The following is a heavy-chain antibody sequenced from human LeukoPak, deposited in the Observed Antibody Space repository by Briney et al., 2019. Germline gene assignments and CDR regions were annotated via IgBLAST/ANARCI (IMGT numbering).Heavy chain of an antibody. Sequence: GESLKISCKGSGYSFSTYWIGWVRQIPGKGVEWMGIIFPGDSDTKYSPSFQGQVTISADKSISTAYLQGSSLKASDTAMYYCARRSYSASYYDYWGQGTLVTVSS. CDR2: IFPGDSDT. D-gene: IGHD1-26*01. CDR3: ARRSYSASYYDY. V-gene: IGHV5-51*01. CDR1: GYSFSTYW. J-gene: IGHJ4*02.